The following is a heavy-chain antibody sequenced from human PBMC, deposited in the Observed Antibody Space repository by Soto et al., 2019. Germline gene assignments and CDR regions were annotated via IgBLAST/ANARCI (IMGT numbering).Heavy chain of an antibody. CDR3: ARSAGWYAVHS. D-gene: IGHD6-19*01. J-gene: IGHJ4*02. CDR2: VFHTGTT. Sequence: QVQLQESGPGLVKPSGTLSLTCAVSGDSVSSPYYWCWVRQPPGKGLGWIGEVFHTGTTSYNPSLRXXVTISMDKSNNQFSLDLSSVTAADTAVYYCARSAGWYAVHSWGPGTLVIVSS. CDR1: GDSVSSPYY. V-gene: IGHV4-4*02.